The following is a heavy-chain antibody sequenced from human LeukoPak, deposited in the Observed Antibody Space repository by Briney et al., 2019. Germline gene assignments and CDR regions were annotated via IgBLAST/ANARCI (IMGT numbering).Heavy chain of an antibody. Sequence: ASVKVSCKTSGYIFTDYYIHWVRQAPGQGLEWMGWINTNTGNPTYAQGFTGRFVFSLDTSVSTAYLQISSLKAEDTAVYYCARVAELGGYSYGYLGYYYYYMDVWGKGTTVTVSS. J-gene: IGHJ6*03. D-gene: IGHD5-18*01. CDR2: INTNTGNP. CDR1: GYIFTDYY. CDR3: ARVAELGGYSYGYLGYYYYYMDV. V-gene: IGHV7-4-1*02.